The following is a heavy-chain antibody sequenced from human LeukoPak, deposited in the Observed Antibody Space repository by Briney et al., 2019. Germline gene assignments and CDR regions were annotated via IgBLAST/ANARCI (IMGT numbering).Heavy chain of an antibody. J-gene: IGHJ6*03. Sequence: SVKVSCKASGHTFTSYGISWVRQAPGQGLEWMGGIIPIFGTANYAQKFQGRVTITADESTSTAYMELSSLRSEDTAVYYCARGLSSWYDGGYYYYYYMDVWGKGTTVTVSS. CDR1: GHTFTSYG. V-gene: IGHV1-69*13. D-gene: IGHD6-13*01. CDR3: ARGLSSWYDGGYYYYYYMDV. CDR2: IIPIFGTA.